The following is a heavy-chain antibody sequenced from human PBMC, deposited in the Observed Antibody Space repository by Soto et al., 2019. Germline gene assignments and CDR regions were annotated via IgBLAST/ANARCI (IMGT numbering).Heavy chain of an antibody. CDR1: GDSLLSSY. J-gene: IGHJ4*02. Sequence: VQLQESGPGLVKPSETLSLSCDVSGDSLLSSYWSWVRQPAGEGLEWIGHIFSSGRTSYNPSLKSRVTLSIDTPNNQFSLNLKSVTAADTAVYYCAKGWDVKYFDHWGQGARVTVSS. CDR2: IFSSGRT. D-gene: IGHD1-26*01. V-gene: IGHV4-4*07. CDR3: AKGWDVKYFDH.